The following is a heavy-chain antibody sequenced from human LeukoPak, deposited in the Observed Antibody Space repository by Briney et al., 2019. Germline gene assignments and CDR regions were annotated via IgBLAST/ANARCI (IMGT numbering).Heavy chain of an antibody. CDR3: VSKLAGGRWFDP. J-gene: IGHJ5*02. V-gene: IGHV4-31*03. CDR1: GGSINSGGYY. Sequence: SETLSLTCTVSGGSINSGGYYWSWIRQHPGKGLEWIGYVFYSGSAYYNPSLKSRVIISIDTSKNQFSLKLSSVTAADTAVFYCVSKLAGGRWFDPWGQGTLVTVSS. CDR2: VFYSGSA. D-gene: IGHD4-11*01.